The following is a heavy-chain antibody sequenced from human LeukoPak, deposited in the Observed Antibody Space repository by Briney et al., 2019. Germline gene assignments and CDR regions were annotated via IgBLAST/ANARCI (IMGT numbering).Heavy chain of an antibody. J-gene: IGHJ2*01. CDR1: GFTFSSYA. CDR2: ISSNGGST. CDR3: ARGIPFWYFDL. Sequence: PGGSLRLSCAASGFTFSSYAMHWVRQAPGKGLEFVSAISSNGGSTDYANSVKGRFTISRDNSKNTLYLQMGSLRVEDMAVYYCARGIPFWYFDLWGRGTLVTVSS. V-gene: IGHV3-64*01.